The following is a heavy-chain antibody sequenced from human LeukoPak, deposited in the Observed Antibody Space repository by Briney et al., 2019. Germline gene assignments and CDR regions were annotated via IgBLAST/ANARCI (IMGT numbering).Heavy chain of an antibody. D-gene: IGHD3-22*01. Sequence: SETLSLTCAVYVGSFSGYYWSWIRQPPGKGLEWIGEINHSGSTNYNPSLKSRVTISVDTSKNQFSLKLSSVTAADTAVYYCARDQYYYDSSGYRTYYYYGMDVWGQGTTVTVSS. J-gene: IGHJ6*02. CDR3: ARDQYYYDSSGYRTYYYYGMDV. CDR2: INHSGST. V-gene: IGHV4-34*01. CDR1: VGSFSGYY.